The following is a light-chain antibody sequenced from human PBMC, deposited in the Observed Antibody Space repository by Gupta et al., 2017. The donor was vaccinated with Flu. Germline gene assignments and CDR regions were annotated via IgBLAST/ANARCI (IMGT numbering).Light chain of an antibody. J-gene: IGKJ1*01. CDR3: QKYNSAPWT. Sequence: GDRVTITCRASQGIDKYLAWFQQRPGKAPDLLIYAASTLQPGVPSRFSGSGFGTDFILTINSLQPEDVATYYCQKYNSAPWTFGQGTKVE. CDR2: AAS. CDR1: QGIDKY. V-gene: IGKV1-27*01.